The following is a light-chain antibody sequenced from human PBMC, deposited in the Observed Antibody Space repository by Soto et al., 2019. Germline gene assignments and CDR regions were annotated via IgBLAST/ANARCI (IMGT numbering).Light chain of an antibody. J-gene: IGLJ1*01. CDR1: SSDVGGYNY. V-gene: IGLV2-14*01. CDR3: SSYTSGSTYV. Sequence: QSVLTQPASVSGSPGQSITISCTGTSSDVGGYNYVSWYQQYPGKAPKLMIYEVSNRPSGVSTRFSGSKSGSTASLTISGLQTEEEADYYCSSYTSGSTYVFGTGTKVTVL. CDR2: EVS.